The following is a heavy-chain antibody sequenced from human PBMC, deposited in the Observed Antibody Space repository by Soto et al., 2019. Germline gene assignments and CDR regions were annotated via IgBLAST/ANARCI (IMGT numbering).Heavy chain of an antibody. CDR2: ISGSGGST. CDR1: GFTFSSYA. CDR3: AXGNCSSISCYYYYYGMDV. V-gene: IGHV3-23*01. D-gene: IGHD2-2*01. Sequence: GGSLRLSCAASGFTFSSYAMSWVRQAPGKGLEWVSAISGSGGSTYYADSVKGRFTISRDNSKNTLYLQMNSLRAEDTAVYYCAXGNCSSISCYYYYYGMDVWGQGTTVTVSS. J-gene: IGHJ6*02.